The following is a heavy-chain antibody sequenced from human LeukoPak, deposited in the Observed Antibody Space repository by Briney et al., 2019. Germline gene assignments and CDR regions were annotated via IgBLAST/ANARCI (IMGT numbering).Heavy chain of an antibody. J-gene: IGHJ4*02. CDR2: IKQDGSEK. CDR1: GFTFSSRDW. Sequence: GGSLRLSCVASGFTFSSRDWMTWVRQAPGKGLEWVANIKQDGSEKNYVDSVKGRFTISRDNAKNSVDLQMNSLRVEDTAVYYCAKDYYDFWSGYYSTYDYWGQGTLVTVSS. CDR3: AKDYYDFWSGYYSTYDY. D-gene: IGHD3-3*01. V-gene: IGHV3-7*01.